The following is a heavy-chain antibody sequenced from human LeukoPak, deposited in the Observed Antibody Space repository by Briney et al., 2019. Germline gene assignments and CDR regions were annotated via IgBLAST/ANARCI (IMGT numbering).Heavy chain of an antibody. J-gene: IGHJ4*02. Sequence: GGSLRLSCAASGFTFSSFWMSWVRQAPGKGLEWVANIKVDGSEKYYVDSMKGRFTVSRDNAKNSLYLQMDSLRAEDTAVYYCARGGTFVSDYWGQGTLVTVSS. CDR2: IKVDGSEK. CDR1: GFTFSSFW. V-gene: IGHV3-7*01. D-gene: IGHD1-1*01. CDR3: ARGGTFVSDY.